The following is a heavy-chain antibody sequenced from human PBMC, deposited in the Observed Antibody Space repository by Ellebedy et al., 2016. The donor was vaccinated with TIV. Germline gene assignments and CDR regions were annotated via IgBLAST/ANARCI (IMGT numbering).Heavy chain of an antibody. J-gene: IGHJ5*02. V-gene: IGHV4-39*07. Sequence: MPSETLSLTCSVSGGSMTTNDFYWGWIRQPPGKGLEWIASIYFGGGTYYNPSLKSRVTISVDTSKNQFSLNLSSVTAADTAVYYCARDPALPRGRFDPWGQGTLVTVSS. CDR2: IYFGGGT. CDR3: ARDPALPRGRFDP. CDR1: GGSMTTNDFY.